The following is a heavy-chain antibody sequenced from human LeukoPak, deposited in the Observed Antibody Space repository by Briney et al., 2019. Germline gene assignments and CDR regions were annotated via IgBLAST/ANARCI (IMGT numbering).Heavy chain of an antibody. CDR2: VNDSGGT. D-gene: IGHD4-23*01. Sequence: PSETLSLTCAVYIDSFSNYHWNWIRQTPAKGLEWIGEVNDSGGTNISPSLRSRVILSVDTSKNQFSLKLISVTVADTAVYYCARGGGNSFDYWGQGTLVTVSS. CDR3: ARGGGNSFDY. V-gene: IGHV4-34*01. J-gene: IGHJ4*02. CDR1: IDSFSNYH.